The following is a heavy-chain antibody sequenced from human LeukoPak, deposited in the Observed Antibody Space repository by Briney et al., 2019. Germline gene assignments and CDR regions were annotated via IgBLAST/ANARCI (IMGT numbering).Heavy chain of an antibody. D-gene: IGHD4-11*01. J-gene: IGHJ4*02. CDR1: GFTFSDHY. V-gene: IGHV3-72*01. CDR2: TRNKANSYTT. Sequence: GGSLRLSCAASGFTFSDHYMDWVRQAPGKWLEWVGRTRNKANSYTTEYAASVKGRFTISRDDSKNSLYLQMNSLKTEDMALYYCVRVSSNYLFDYWGQGTLVTVSS. CDR3: VRVSSNYLFDY.